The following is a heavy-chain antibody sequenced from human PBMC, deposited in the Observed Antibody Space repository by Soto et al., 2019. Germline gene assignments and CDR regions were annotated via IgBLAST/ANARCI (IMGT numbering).Heavy chain of an antibody. J-gene: IGHJ4*02. D-gene: IGHD6-13*01. CDR3: ASWYSGLDY. CDR1: GYTFTNYG. V-gene: IGHV1-8*02. Sequence: ASVKVSCKTSGYTFTNYGLTWVRQATGQGLEWMGWMNPNSGNTGYAQKFQGRVTMTRNTSISTAYMELSSLRSEDTAVYYCASWYSGLDYWGQGTLVTVSS. CDR2: MNPNSGNT.